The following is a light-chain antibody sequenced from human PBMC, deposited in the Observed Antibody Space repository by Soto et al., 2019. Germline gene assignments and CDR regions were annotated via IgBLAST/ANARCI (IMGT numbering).Light chain of an antibody. CDR2: AAS. CDR3: QQSLTIPYT. J-gene: IGKJ2*01. Sequence: DIQMTQSPSSLSASVRDRVTITCRASQTISTHLNWYQQKPGKAPKLLFYAASTLQSGVPSRFSGSGSGTDFTLTINSLQPEDFATYYCQQSLTIPYTFGQGTKLEIK. CDR1: QTISTH. V-gene: IGKV1-39*01.